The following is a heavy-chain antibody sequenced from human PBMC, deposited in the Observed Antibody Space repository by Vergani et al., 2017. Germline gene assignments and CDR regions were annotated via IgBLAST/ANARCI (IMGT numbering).Heavy chain of an antibody. CDR2: ITYNGGRS. CDR3: AKYYNIMGALHY. D-gene: IGHD3-22*01. Sequence: EVRLLESGGGLVQPGGSLRLSCAASGFTFNIYAMSWVRQAPGKGLEWVSTITYNGGRSYYADSVTGRFTISRDNSKNTLFLQLKTLRAEATGVYYCAKYYNIMGALHYWGQGTLGAVSS. V-gene: IGHV3-23*01. CDR1: GFTFNIYA. J-gene: IGHJ4*02.